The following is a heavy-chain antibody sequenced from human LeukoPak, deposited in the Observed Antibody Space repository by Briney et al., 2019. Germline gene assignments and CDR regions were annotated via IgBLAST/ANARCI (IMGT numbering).Heavy chain of an antibody. J-gene: IGHJ3*02. V-gene: IGHV1-46*01. CDR2: INPSGGST. Sequence: ASVKVSCRASGYTFTSYYMHWVRQAPGQGLEWMGIINPSGGSTSYAQKFQGRVTMTRDTSTSTVYMELSSQRSEDTAVYYCARSPKSGCGGDCYSGAFDIWGQGTMVTVSS. D-gene: IGHD2-21*02. CDR3: ARSPKSGCGGDCYSGAFDI. CDR1: GYTFTSYY.